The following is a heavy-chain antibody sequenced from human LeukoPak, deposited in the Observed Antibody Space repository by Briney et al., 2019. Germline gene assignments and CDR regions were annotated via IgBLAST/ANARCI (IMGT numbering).Heavy chain of an antibody. V-gene: IGHV4-34*01. D-gene: IGHD3-16*01. Sequence: SETLSLTCAVYGGSFSGYYWSWIRQPPGKGLEWIGEINHSGSTNYNPSLKSRVTISVDTSKYQFSLKLNSVTATDTAVYYCARHYGPWGQGTLVTVSS. CDR2: INHSGST. J-gene: IGHJ4*02. CDR3: ARHYGP. CDR1: GGSFSGYY.